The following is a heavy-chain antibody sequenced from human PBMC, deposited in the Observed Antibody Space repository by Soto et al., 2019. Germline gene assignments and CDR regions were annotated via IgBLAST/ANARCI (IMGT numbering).Heavy chain of an antibody. CDR3: TAVQGRGIWLDCLDA. CDR1: GFNFSTYG. Sequence: PGGSLRLSCEVSGFNFSTYGMNWVRQAPGKGLEWVSSISSSGSYIYYADSVKGRFTISRDNAKNSLYLQMNNLRAEDTALYYFTAVQGRGIWLDCLDAWGQGTTVTVSS. CDR2: ISSSGSYI. J-gene: IGHJ6*02. V-gene: IGHV3-21*01. D-gene: IGHD2-21*02.